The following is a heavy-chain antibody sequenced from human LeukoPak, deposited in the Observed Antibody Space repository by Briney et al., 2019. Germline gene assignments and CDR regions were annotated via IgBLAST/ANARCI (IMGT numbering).Heavy chain of an antibody. V-gene: IGHV3-9*01. D-gene: IGHD2-2*02. J-gene: IGHJ5*02. CDR3: AREGGCSRTSCYIDP. Sequence: GRSLRLSCAASGFTFDDYAMHWVRQAPGKGLEWVSGISWNSGSIGYADSVKGRFTVSRYNAKDSLYLQMNSLRVEDTAVYYCAREGGCSRTSCYIDPWGQGTLVTVSS. CDR1: GFTFDDYA. CDR2: ISWNSGSI.